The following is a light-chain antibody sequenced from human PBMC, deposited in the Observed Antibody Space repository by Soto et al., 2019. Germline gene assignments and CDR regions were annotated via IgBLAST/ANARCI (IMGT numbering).Light chain of an antibody. CDR3: CAYAGSGTVV. CDR1: SSDVGSYNL. J-gene: IGLJ3*02. V-gene: IGLV2-23*01. Sequence: QSVLTQPASVSGSPEQSITISCTGTSSDVGSYNLVSWYQQEPGKAPKVMIYEATKRPSGVSNRFSGSKSGNTASLTISGLRAEDEADYYCCAYAGSGTVVFGGGTKLTVL. CDR2: EAT.